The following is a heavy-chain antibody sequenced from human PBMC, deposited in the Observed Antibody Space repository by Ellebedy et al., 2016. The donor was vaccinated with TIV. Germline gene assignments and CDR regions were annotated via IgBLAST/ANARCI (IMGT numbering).Heavy chain of an antibody. V-gene: IGHV3-23*01. CDR2: ISGSGGST. CDR3: ARAPTAIFAHFYYYYYYMDV. J-gene: IGHJ6*03. CDR1: GFTFSSYA. D-gene: IGHD2-21*02. Sequence: GGSLRLSXAASGFTFSSYAMSWVRQAPGRRLEWVSAISGSGGSTHYVDSVRGRSTISRDNSKNTLYLQMTSLRAEDTAVYYCARAPTAIFAHFYYYYYYMDVWGKGTTVTVSS.